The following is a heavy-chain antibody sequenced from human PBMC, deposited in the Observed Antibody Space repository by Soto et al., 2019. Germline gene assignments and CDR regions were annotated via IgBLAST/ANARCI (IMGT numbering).Heavy chain of an antibody. V-gene: IGHV6-1*01. CDR2: TYYRSKWYN. CDR1: GDSVSSNSAA. J-gene: IGHJ6*02. CDR3: SSCITMIVVVIIHYYYYGMDV. D-gene: IGHD3-22*01. Sequence: SQTLSLTCAISGDSVSSNSAAWNWIRQSPSRGLEWLGRTYYRSKWYNDYAVSVKSRITINPDTSKNQFSLQLNSVTPEDTAVYYCSSCITMIVVVIIHYYYYGMDVWGQGTTVTAP.